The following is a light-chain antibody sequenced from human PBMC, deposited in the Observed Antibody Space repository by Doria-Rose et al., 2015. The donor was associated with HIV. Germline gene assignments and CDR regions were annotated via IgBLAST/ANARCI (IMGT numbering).Light chain of an antibody. CDR2: DGS. J-gene: IGKJ1*01. CDR1: QRFSSTY. CDR3: HQYGTSWT. Sequence: TQSPGILSLSPGESATLSCRASQRFSSTYLAWYQQKPGQAPSLLIYDGSTRATGIPDRLSAGGSGTDFTLTINRLEPEDFALYYCHQYGTSWTFGQGTKVEI. V-gene: IGKV3-20*01.